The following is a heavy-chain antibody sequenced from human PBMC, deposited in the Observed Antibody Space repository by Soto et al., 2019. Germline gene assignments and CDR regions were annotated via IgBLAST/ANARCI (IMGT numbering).Heavy chain of an antibody. J-gene: IGHJ6*02. D-gene: IGHD2-2*01. CDR1: GFTFSSYA. CDR3: AKGYCSSNTCSTSYYGMDV. V-gene: IGHV3-30-3*01. Sequence: QVQLVESGGGVVQPGRSLRLSCAASGFTFSSYAMHWVRQAPGKGLEWVAVISYDGINKYYADSVKGRFTISRDNSRNTMYLQMNSLKIDDTAVYYCAKGYCSSNTCSTSYYGMDVWGQGTTVTVSS. CDR2: ISYDGINK.